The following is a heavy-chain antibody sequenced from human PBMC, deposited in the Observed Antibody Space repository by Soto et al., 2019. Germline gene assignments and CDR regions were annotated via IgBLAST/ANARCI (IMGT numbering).Heavy chain of an antibody. V-gene: IGHV1-24*01. CDR2: FDPEDGET. CDR3: ATTVPQTRTDYDFWSGYYTDWFDP. CDR1: GYTLSVDL. Sequence: SVKLSWKVSGYTLSVDLVGRGLMNKGKGPEWMGGFDPEDGETIYAQKFQGRVTMTEDTSTDTAYMELSSLRSEDTAVYYCATTVPQTRTDYDFWSGYYTDWFDPWGQGTLVTVSS. D-gene: IGHD3-3*01. J-gene: IGHJ5*02.